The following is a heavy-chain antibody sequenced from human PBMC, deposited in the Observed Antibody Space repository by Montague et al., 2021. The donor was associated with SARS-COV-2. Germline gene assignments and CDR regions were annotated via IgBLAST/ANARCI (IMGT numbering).Heavy chain of an antibody. CDR1: GGSFSGNY. D-gene: IGHD3-10*01. CDR3: ARLRDGVVPSPILGVGPYYSYYYMDV. CDR2: INHGGST. Sequence: SETLSLTCAVYGGSFSGNYWNWIRQPPGKGLEWIGEINHGGSTNYNPSLKSRLTISADTSKNQFPLKLTSVAAADTAVYYCARLRDGVVPSPILGVGPYYSYYYMDVWGKGTTVTVSS. V-gene: IGHV4-34*01. J-gene: IGHJ6*03.